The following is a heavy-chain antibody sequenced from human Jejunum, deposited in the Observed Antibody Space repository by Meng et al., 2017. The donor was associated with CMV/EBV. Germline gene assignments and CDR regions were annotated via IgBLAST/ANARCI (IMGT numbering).Heavy chain of an antibody. Sequence: ASGYSFTNFGITWVRQAPGQGLEWMGWLNPNSGDTTYAQQFQGRVTMTRDTSISTAYMELSRLRSDDTAVYYCATSSSGFDFWTDYWGQGTLVTVSS. J-gene: IGHJ4*02. V-gene: IGHV1-2*02. CDR1: GYSFTNFG. D-gene: IGHD5-12*01. CDR2: LNPNSGDT. CDR3: ATSSSGFDFWTDY.